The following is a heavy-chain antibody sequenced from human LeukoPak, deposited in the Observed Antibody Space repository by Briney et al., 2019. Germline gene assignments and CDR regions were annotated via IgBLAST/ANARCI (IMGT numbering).Heavy chain of an antibody. Sequence: PGGSLRLSCATSGFTFSNYAMGWVRQAPGKGLEWVSAVSSSGNSAVYTDSVRGRFTISRDNSKNTILLQMNSLRAEDTAVYYCAKSARITMVRGVINNPPDYWGQGTLVTVSS. D-gene: IGHD3-10*01. CDR1: GFTFSNYA. V-gene: IGHV3-23*01. J-gene: IGHJ4*02. CDR3: AKSARITMVRGVINNPPDY. CDR2: VSSSGNSA.